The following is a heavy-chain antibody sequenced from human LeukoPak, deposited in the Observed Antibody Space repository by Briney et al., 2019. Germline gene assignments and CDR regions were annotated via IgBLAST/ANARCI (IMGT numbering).Heavy chain of an antibody. D-gene: IGHD5-12*01. V-gene: IGHV4-34*01. CDR3: ARARGTVAIDY. CDR2: INDSGST. J-gene: IGHJ4*02. CDR1: GESFSGYY. Sequence: SETLSLTCAVYGESFSGYYWTWIRQPPGKGLEWIGEINDSGSTNYNPSLKSRVTTSVDTSKNQFSLKLRSLTAADTAVYYCARARGTVAIDYWGQGTLVTVSS.